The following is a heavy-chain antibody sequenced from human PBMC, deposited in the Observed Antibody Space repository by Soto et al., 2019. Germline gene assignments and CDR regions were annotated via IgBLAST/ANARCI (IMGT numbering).Heavy chain of an antibody. D-gene: IGHD3-16*01. Sequence: QMELVQSGPEVKKPGTSVKVSCKASGFTFTSSSIQWVRQARGQRLEWIGWIVVGSGNTNYAQKFQERVTITRDMATSTAYVELSSLRSEDTAVYYCAADRATPPYLPGPNWFDPWGQGTLVSVSS. CDR1: GFTFTSSS. J-gene: IGHJ5*02. CDR2: IVVGSGNT. V-gene: IGHV1-58*02. CDR3: AADRATPPYLPGPNWFDP.